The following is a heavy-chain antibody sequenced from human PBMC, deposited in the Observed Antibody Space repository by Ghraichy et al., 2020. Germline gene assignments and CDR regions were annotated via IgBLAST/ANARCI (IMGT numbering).Heavy chain of an antibody. CDR1: GGSISSYY. J-gene: IGHJ4*02. CDR3: AIAVRCGGDCYYFDY. Sequence: SETLSLTCTVAGGSISSYYWSWIRQPAGKGLEWIGRIYTSGSTNYNPSLKSRVTMSVDTSKNQFSLKLSSVTAADTAVYYCAIAVRCGGDCYYFDYWGQGTLVTVSS. D-gene: IGHD2-21*02. CDR2: IYTSGST. V-gene: IGHV4-4*07.